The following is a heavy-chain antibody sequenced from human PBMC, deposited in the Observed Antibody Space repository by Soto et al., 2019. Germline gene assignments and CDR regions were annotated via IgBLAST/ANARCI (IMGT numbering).Heavy chain of an antibody. D-gene: IGHD3-3*01. CDR1: GFTFSSYS. J-gene: IGHJ5*02. V-gene: IGHV3-48*02. Sequence: PVGSLRLSCVASGFTFSSYSMNWVRQAPGKGLEWVSYISSSSSTIYYADSVKGRFTISRDNAKNSLYLQMNSLRDEDTAVYYCARESRFLEWLSLNWFDPWGQGTLVTVSS. CDR2: ISSSSSTI. CDR3: ARESRFLEWLSLNWFDP.